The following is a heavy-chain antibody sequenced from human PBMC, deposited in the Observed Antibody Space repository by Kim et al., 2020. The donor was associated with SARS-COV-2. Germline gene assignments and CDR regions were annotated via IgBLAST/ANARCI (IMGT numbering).Heavy chain of an antibody. V-gene: IGHV3-72*01. Sequence: YAASVKGRFTISRDDSKNSLYLQMNSLKTEDTAVYYCARAPYYDSYAFDIWGQGTMVTVSS. D-gene: IGHD3-22*01. CDR3: ARAPYYDSYAFDI. J-gene: IGHJ3*02.